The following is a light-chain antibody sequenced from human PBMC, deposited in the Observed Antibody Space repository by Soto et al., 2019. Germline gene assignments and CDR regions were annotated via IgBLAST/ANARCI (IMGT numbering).Light chain of an antibody. CDR1: QDISNY. V-gene: IGKV1-33*01. Sequence: DIQMTQSPSSLSASVGDIVTITCQASQDISNYLNWYQQKPGKAPKLLIYDASNLETGVPSRFSGSGSGTDFTFTISSLQPEDIETYYCQQYDKLPYTFGQGTKLEIK. CDR3: QQYDKLPYT. CDR2: DAS. J-gene: IGKJ2*01.